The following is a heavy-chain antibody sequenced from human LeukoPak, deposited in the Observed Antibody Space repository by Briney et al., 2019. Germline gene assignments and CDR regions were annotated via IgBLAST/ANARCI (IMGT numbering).Heavy chain of an antibody. CDR2: MNPNSDNT. V-gene: IGHV1-8*01. CDR3: ARVVVGATIPHY. D-gene: IGHD1-26*01. Sequence: ASVKVSCKASGYTFTSYDINWVRQATGQGLEWMGWMNPNSDNTGYAQKFQGRVTMTRNTSISTAYMELSSLRSEDTAVYYCARVVVGATIPHYWGQGTLVTVSS. J-gene: IGHJ4*02. CDR1: GYTFTSYD.